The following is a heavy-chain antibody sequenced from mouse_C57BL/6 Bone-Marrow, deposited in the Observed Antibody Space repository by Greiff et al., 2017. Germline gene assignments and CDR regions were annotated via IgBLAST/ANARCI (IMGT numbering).Heavy chain of an antibody. V-gene: IGHV5-6*01. D-gene: IGHD2-5*01. CDR1: GFTFSSYG. J-gene: IGHJ4*01. CDR2: ISSGGSYT. Sequence: EVHLVESGGDLVKPGGSLKLSCAASGFTFSSYGMSWVRQTPDKRLEWVATISSGGSYTYYPDSVKGRFTISRDNAKNTLYLQMSSLKSEDTAMYYCARRDYSNYEGAMDYWGQGTSVTVSS. CDR3: ARRDYSNYEGAMDY.